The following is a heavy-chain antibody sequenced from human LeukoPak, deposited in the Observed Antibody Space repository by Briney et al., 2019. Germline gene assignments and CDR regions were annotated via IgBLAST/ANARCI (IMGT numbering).Heavy chain of an antibody. J-gene: IGHJ4*02. CDR1: GFTFDDYT. D-gene: IGHD6-19*01. CDR3: AKVSSGLYFDS. Sequence: GGSLRLSCAASGFTFDDYTMHWVRQAPGKGQEWVSLISWDGGSTYYADSVKGRFTISRDNSKNSLYLQMNSLRTEDTALYYCAKVSSGLYFDSWGQGTLVTVSS. CDR2: ISWDGGST. V-gene: IGHV3-43*01.